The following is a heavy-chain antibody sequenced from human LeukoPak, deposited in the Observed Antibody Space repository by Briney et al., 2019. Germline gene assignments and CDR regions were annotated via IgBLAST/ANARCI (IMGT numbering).Heavy chain of an antibody. Sequence: GGSLRLSCAASGFTFSSYAMTWVRQAPGKGLEWVSAISGSGYTTYYADSVRGRFTISRDNSKNTLYLQMNSLRAEDTAVYYCAKLGLRIAAAVGFDPWGQGTLVTVSP. V-gene: IGHV3-23*01. CDR2: ISGSGYTT. CDR3: AKLGLRIAAAVGFDP. D-gene: IGHD6-25*01. CDR1: GFTFSSYA. J-gene: IGHJ5*02.